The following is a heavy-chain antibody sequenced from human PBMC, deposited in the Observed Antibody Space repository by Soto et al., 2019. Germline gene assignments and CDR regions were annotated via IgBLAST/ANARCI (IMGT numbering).Heavy chain of an antibody. V-gene: IGHV3-23*01. J-gene: IGHJ3*02. D-gene: IGHD3-3*01. CDR1: GFTLSSYA. Sequence: PGGSLRLSCAASGFTLSSYAMGWVRQAPGKGLECVSRISGSGGSIYYVDSVKGRFTISGDNSKNTLYLQMNSLRAEDTAIYYWAKSRSGPNDAFDIWGQETMVTVSS. CDR3: AKSRSGPNDAFDI. CDR2: ISGSGGSI.